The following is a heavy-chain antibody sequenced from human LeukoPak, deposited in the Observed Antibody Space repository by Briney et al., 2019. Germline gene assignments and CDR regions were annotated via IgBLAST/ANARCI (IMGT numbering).Heavy chain of an antibody. D-gene: IGHD3-22*01. V-gene: IGHV4-39*01. CDR3: ARGVTMIVVVIHDWYFDL. J-gene: IGHJ2*01. CDR2: IYYTRST. CDR1: GGSISGSSYY. Sequence: SETLSLTCTVSGGSISGSSYYWGWIRQPPGKGLEWIGSIYYTRSTYYNPSLKSRVTISVDTSKNQFSLKLTSVTAADTAVYYCARGVTMIVVVIHDWYFDLWGRGTLVTVSS.